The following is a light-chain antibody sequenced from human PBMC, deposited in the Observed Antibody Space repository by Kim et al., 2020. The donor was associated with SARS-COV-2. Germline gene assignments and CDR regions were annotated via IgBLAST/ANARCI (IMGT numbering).Light chain of an antibody. Sequence: RVTMACTRSSSNIGAGYDVHWYKQLTGTAPKLLVYGNSNRPSGVPDRFSGSKSGTSASLAITGLQAEDEADYYCQSYDSSLSGSVFGGGTKLTVL. CDR3: QSYDSSLSGSV. V-gene: IGLV1-40*01. J-gene: IGLJ2*01. CDR1: SSNIGAGYD. CDR2: GNS.